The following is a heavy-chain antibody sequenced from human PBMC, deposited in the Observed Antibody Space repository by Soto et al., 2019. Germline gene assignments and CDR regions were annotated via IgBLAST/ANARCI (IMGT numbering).Heavy chain of an antibody. D-gene: IGHD2-15*01. CDR2: ISYDGSNK. Sequence: VQLVESGGGVVQPGMSLRLSCAASGFTFSSYGMHWVRQAPGKGLEWVAVISYDGSNKYYADSVKGRFTISRDNSNNTQYLQMNSLGAEETAVYYCAKDRSDIVVVVAVLQNAFDIWGQGTMVIVSS. J-gene: IGHJ3*02. CDR1: GFTFSSYG. CDR3: AKDRSDIVVVVAVLQNAFDI. V-gene: IGHV3-30*18.